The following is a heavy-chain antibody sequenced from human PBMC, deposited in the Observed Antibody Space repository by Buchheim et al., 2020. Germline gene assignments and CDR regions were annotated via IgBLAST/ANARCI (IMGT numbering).Heavy chain of an antibody. D-gene: IGHD3-10*01. J-gene: IGHJ4*02. CDR2: ISGSGGST. V-gene: IGHV3-23*01. CDR3: AKVRYYGSGSYYSKKQPFDY. CDR1: GFTFSSYA. Sequence: EVQLLESGGGLVQPGGSLRLSCAASGFTFSSYAMSWVRQAPGKGLEWVSAISGSGGSTYYADSVKGRFTISRDNSKNTLYLQMNSLRAEDTAVYYCAKVRYYGSGSYYSKKQPFDYWGQGTL.